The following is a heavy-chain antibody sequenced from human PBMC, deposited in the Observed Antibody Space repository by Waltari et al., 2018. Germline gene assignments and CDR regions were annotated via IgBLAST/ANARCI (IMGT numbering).Heavy chain of an antibody. CDR3: ARDSGYYGSGSYYNPLDY. CDR1: GGTFSTYA. Sequence: QVQLVQSGAEVKKPGSSVKVSCKASGGTFSTYALCRVRQAPGQGLEWMGGIIPILGTANYAQKFQGRVTITADESTSTAYMELSSLRSEDTAVYYCARDSGYYGSGSYYNPLDYWGQGTLVTVSS. D-gene: IGHD3-10*01. J-gene: IGHJ4*02. CDR2: IIPILGTA. V-gene: IGHV1-69*01.